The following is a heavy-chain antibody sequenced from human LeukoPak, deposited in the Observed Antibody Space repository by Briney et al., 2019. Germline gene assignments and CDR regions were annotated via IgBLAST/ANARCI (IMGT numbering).Heavy chain of an antibody. Sequence: ASVKVSCKASGGTFSSYAISWVRQAPGQGLEWMGGIIPIFGTANYAQKFQGRVTITADESTSTAYMELSSLRSEDTAVYYCAIGTRSQDAFDIWGQGTMVTVSS. J-gene: IGHJ3*02. CDR3: AIGTRSQDAFDI. CDR1: GGTFSSYA. CDR2: IIPIFGTA. D-gene: IGHD1-26*01. V-gene: IGHV1-69*01.